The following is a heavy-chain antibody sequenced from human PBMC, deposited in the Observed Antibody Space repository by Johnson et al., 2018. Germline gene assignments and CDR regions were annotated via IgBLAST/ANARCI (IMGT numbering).Heavy chain of an antibody. CDR1: GGSVSGYS. V-gene: IGHV4-59*02. J-gene: IGHJ3*02. D-gene: IGHD1-1*01. CDR3: ARDDAGATRTNAFDI. CDR2: IYSIGRI. Sequence: QVQLQESGPGLVRXSVTLSLXCPVSGGSVSGYSWSWIRQPPGKGMERIGFIYSIGRIKYNPSLKSRDTISVDTSKNPFPWRLTSVTAADTAVYYCARDDAGATRTNAFDIWGQGTMVTVSS.